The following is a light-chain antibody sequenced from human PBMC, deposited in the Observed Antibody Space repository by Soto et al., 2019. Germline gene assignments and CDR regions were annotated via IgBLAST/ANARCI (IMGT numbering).Light chain of an antibody. CDR1: QNIRSR. CDR3: QQYHSYWT. V-gene: IGKV1-5*01. Sequence: DFQMTQSPSTLSASVGDRVTITCRASQNIRSRLAWFQQKPGKAPKLLIYDASSLASGIPQRFSGSGSGTEFTLTISSLQTEDFSTYYCQQYHSYWTFGRGTKVE. J-gene: IGKJ1*01. CDR2: DAS.